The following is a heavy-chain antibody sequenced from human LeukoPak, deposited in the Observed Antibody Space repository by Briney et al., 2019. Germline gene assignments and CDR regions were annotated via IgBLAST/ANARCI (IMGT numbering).Heavy chain of an antibody. V-gene: IGHV3-30*04. J-gene: IGHJ4*02. CDR1: GFTFSSYA. CDR2: ISYDGSNK. Sequence: GGSLRLSCAASGFTFSSYAMHWVRQAPGKGLEWVAVISYDGSNKYYADSVKGRFTISRDNSKNTLYLQINSLRAEDTAVYYCARDQYNWNYAGVLAYWGQGTLVTVSS. D-gene: IGHD1-7*01. CDR3: ARDQYNWNYAGVLAY.